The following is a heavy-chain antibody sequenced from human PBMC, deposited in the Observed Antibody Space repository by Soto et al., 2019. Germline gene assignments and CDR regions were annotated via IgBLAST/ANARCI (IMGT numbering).Heavy chain of an antibody. CDR3: ARGGDYIYYYYGMDV. Sequence: SETLSLTCTVSGGSISSSSYYWGWIRQPPGKGLEWIGSIYYSGSTYYNPSLKSRVTISEDTSKNQFSLKLSSVTAADTAVYYCARGGDYIYYYYGMDVWGQGTTVTVSS. V-gene: IGHV4-39*01. J-gene: IGHJ6*02. CDR2: IYYSGST. D-gene: IGHD4-17*01. CDR1: GGSISSSSYY.